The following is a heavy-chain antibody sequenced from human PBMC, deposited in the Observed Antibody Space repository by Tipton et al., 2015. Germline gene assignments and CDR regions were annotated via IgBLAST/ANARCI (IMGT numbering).Heavy chain of an antibody. CDR3: ADPLYCSGGGCYPSGY. CDR1: GGSVNEYY. Sequence: LRLSCTVSGGSVNEYYLTWIRQPPGKGLEWIGYIYNSRSTNSNPSLKSRLTISIDTSNNQFSLKLRSVTAADTAVYYCADPLYCSGGGCYPSGYWGQGTLVTVSS. CDR2: IYNSRST. D-gene: IGHD2-15*01. J-gene: IGHJ4*02. V-gene: IGHV4-59*02.